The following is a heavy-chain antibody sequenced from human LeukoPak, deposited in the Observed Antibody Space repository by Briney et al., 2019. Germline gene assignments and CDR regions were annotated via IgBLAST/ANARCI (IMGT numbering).Heavy chain of an antibody. CDR1: GFTFSSYS. CDR3: ARGHWGLDY. D-gene: IGHD7-27*01. J-gene: IGHJ4*02. V-gene: IGHV3-48*03. CDR2: LSNTGSDI. Sequence: QPGGSLRLSCAASGFTFSSYSMRWVRQAPGKGLEYVSYLSNTGSDIFYADSVKGRFSISRDNAKNSLYLQMNSLRAEDTAVYCCARGHWGLDYWGQGTLVTVSS.